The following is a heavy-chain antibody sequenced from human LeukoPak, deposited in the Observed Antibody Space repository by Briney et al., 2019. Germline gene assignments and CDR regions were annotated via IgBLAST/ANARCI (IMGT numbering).Heavy chain of an antibody. J-gene: IGHJ4*02. D-gene: IGHD4-17*01. V-gene: IGHV1-2*02. CDR1: GYTFTGYY. CDR2: IDSNSGGT. CDR3: AREMNYDDYRTSDY. Sequence: GASVKVSYKSSGYTFTGYYMHWVRQAPGQGVEWMGRIDSNSGGTNYAQNFQGRVTMTRDTSISTVYMELISLRSDDTAVYYCAREMNYDDYRTSDYWGQGTLVTVSS.